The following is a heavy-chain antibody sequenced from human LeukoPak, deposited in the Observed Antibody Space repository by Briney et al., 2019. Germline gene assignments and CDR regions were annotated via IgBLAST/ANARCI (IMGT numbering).Heavy chain of an antibody. CDR2: INPSGTGT. Sequence: ASVKVSCKASGYTITNNYMHWVRQAPGQGLEWMGVINPSGTGTSYAQKFQGRITMSRDMSTSTAYMELSSLRSEDTAVYYCAEITMIGRWGQGTLVTVSS. V-gene: IGHV1-46*01. J-gene: IGHJ4*02. CDR1: GYTITNNY. D-gene: IGHD3-22*01. CDR3: AEITMIGR.